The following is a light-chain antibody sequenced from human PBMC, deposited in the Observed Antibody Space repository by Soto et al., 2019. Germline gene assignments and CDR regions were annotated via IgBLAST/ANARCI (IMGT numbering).Light chain of an antibody. V-gene: IGLV4-69*01. CDR1: SGHSSYA. CDR3: QTWGTGIHVV. Sequence: QLVLTQSPSASASLGASVKLTCTLSSGHSSYAIAWHQQQPEKGPRYLMKLNDDGSHSRGAGIPDRFSASSSGAERYLTISSLQSEDEADYYCQTWGTGIHVVFGGGTKVTVL. CDR2: LNDDGSH. J-gene: IGLJ2*01.